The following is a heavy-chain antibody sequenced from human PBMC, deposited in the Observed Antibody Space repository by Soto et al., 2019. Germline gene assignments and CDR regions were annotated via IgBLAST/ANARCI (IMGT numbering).Heavy chain of an antibody. CDR3: ARLKGAYFISTYNWFDP. Sequence: SETLSLTCNVSGGSISSSSYYWGWIRQPPGKGLEWIGSVYYTGTTYYNPSLKSRVTISVDTSKNHFSLKVTFLTAADTSVYYWARLKGAYFISTYNWFDPWGQGIQVTVSS. D-gene: IGHD3-16*01. V-gene: IGHV4-39*02. CDR1: GGSISSSSYY. CDR2: VYYTGTT. J-gene: IGHJ5*02.